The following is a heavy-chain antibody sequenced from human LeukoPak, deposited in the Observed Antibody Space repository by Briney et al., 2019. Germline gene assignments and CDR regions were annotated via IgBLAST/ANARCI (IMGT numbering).Heavy chain of an antibody. V-gene: IGHV3-23*01. Sequence: GGSLRLSCAASGFTFSSYAMSWVRQAPGKVLEWVSGISGSGGSTYYADSVKGRFTISRDNSKNTVYLQMNSLRAEDTAVYYWAKRPTSILAYDNWGQGTLVIVSS. CDR3: AKRPTSILAYDN. D-gene: IGHD3-3*01. CDR2: ISGSGGST. CDR1: GFTFSSYA. J-gene: IGHJ4*02.